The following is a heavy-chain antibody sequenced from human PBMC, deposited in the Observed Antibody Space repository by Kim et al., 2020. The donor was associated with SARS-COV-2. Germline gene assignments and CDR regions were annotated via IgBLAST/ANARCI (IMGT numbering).Heavy chain of an antibody. CDR3: TTGIADDY. J-gene: IGHJ4*02. V-gene: IGHV3-49*04. CDR1: GFTFGDYA. CDR2: IRSKAYGGTT. D-gene: IGHD6-13*01. Sequence: GGSLRLSCTASGFTFGDYAMSWVRQAPGKGLEWVGFIRSKAYGGTTEYAASVKGRFTISRDDSKSIAYLQMNSLKTEDTAVYYCTTGIADDYWGQGTLVTVSS.